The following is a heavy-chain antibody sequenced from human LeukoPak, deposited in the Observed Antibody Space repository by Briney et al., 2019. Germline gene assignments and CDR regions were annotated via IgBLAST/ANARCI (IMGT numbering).Heavy chain of an antibody. Sequence: GSLRLSCAASGFTFSSYSMNWVRQAPGKGLEWVSSISSSSSYIYYADSVKGRFTISRDNAKNSLYLQMNSLRAEDTAVYYCAKDPRRYSRTGGYFDYWAQGTLVTVSS. J-gene: IGHJ4*02. CDR2: ISSSSSYI. CDR3: AKDPRRYSRTGGYFDY. CDR1: GFTFSSYS. V-gene: IGHV3-21*01. D-gene: IGHD6-13*01.